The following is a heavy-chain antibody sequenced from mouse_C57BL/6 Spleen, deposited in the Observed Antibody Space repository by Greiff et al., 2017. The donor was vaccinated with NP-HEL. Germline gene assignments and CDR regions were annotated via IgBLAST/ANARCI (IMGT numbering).Heavy chain of an antibody. V-gene: IGHV1-61*01. D-gene: IGHD2-5*01. CDR1: GYTFTSYW. CDR2: IYPSDSET. Sequence: VQLQQPGAELVRPGSSVKLSCKASGYTFTSYWMDWVKQRPGQGLEWIGNIYPSDSETHYNQKFKDKATLTVDKSSSTAYMQLSSLTSEDSAVYYCARKGYSNLDDWGQGTTLTVSS. J-gene: IGHJ2*01. CDR3: ARKGYSNLDD.